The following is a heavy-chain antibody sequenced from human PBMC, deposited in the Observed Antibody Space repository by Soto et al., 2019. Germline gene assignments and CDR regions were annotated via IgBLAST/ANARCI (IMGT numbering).Heavy chain of an antibody. J-gene: IGHJ6*02. CDR3: ARGGGDYDYAVDV. V-gene: IGHV4-34*01. CDR2: SRHSGST. D-gene: IGHD4-17*01. Sequence: QVQLQQWGAGLLKPSETLSLNCAVYGGSFYWTWIRQPPGKGLVWIGESRHSGSTNYNPSLKSRVSISIDRSKSQVSLTVYSVTAADTAVYYCARGGGDYDYAVDVWGQGTTVTVSS. CDR1: GGSFY.